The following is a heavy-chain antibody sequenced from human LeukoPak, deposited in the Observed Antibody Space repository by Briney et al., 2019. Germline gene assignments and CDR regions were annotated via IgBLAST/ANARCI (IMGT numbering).Heavy chain of an antibody. Sequence: ASVKVSCKASGGTFSSYAISWVRQATGQGLEWMGWMNPNSGNTGYAQKFQGRVTITRNTSISTAYMELSSLRSEDTAVYYCARADFWSGSGYYYYMDVWGKGTTVTVSS. D-gene: IGHD3-3*01. CDR3: ARADFWSGSGYYYYMDV. CDR1: GGTFSSYA. V-gene: IGHV1-8*03. CDR2: MNPNSGNT. J-gene: IGHJ6*03.